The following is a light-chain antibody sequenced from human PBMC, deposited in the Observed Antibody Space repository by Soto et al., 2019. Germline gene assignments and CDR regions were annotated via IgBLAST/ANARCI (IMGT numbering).Light chain of an antibody. CDR2: GAS. Sequence: ERVMTQSPAALSVSLGERATLSCRASQSVDNKLAWYQFNPGQAPRLLIYGASTRATGVPTRFSCSGSVTAFTLTIGSLQSEDFAVYYCLQYYAWPKTFGQGTEVEIK. V-gene: IGKV3-15*01. CDR3: LQYYAWPKT. CDR1: QSVDNK. J-gene: IGKJ1*01.